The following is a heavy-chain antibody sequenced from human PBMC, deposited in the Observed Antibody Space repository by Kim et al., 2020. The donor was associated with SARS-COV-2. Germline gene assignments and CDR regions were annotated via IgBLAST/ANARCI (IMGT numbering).Heavy chain of an antibody. V-gene: IGHV4-59*01. J-gene: IGHJ3*02. CDR2: ST. CDR3: ARVRPAFDI. Sequence: STNTTPSLKSPVTISVDPSKNQFSLKLSAVTAAETAVYYCARVRPAFDIWGQGTMVTVSS.